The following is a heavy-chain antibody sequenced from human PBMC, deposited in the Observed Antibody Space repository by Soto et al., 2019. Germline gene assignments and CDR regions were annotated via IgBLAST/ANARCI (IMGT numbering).Heavy chain of an antibody. J-gene: IGHJ6*02. V-gene: IGHV4-39*01. CDR2: MFYGGLT. D-gene: IGHD2-15*01. CDR3: APLSVSLSGPYGIHV. Sequence: KTSETLSLTCSVSGYSVTSSDYYWAWIRQPPGKGLEWIGSMFYGGLTYYNPSLKSRVTLSVDTSKNQFSVRLNSVTAADTAVYYCAPLSVSLSGPYGIHVWGQGTTVTVSS. CDR1: GYSVTSSDYY.